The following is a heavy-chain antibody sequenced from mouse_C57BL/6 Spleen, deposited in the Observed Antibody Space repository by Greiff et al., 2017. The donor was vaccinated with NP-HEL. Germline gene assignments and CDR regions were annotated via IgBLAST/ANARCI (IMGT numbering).Heavy chain of an antibody. D-gene: IGHD2-5*01. CDR2: ISSGSSTI. J-gene: IGHJ4*01. CDR3: SRGDYSNPMDY. V-gene: IGHV5-17*01. Sequence: DVMLVESGGGLVKPGGSLKLSCAASGFTFSDYGMHWVRQAPEKGLEWVAYISSGSSTIYYADTVKGRFTISRDNAKNTLFLQMTSLRSEDTAMYYCSRGDYSNPMDYWGQGTSVTVSS. CDR1: GFTFSDYG.